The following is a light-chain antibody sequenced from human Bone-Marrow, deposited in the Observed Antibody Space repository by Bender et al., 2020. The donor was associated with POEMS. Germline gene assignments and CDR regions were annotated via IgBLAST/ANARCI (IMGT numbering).Light chain of an antibody. Sequence: SYELTQPPSVSVLPGQTATITCSGPSFPKQFAYWYRQKPGQAPVLVISKDNERPSGIPERISGSKSGTSASLAISGLRSEDEANYFCAAWDDSLSGHVIFGGGTKLTVL. CDR3: AAWDDSLSGHVI. V-gene: IGLV3-25*02. CDR2: KDN. J-gene: IGLJ2*01. CDR1: SFPKQF.